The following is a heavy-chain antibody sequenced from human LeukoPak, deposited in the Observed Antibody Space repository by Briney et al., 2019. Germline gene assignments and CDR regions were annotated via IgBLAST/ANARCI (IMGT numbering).Heavy chain of an antibody. CDR3: ARDPGAGDY. CDR1: GFTFSSYS. CDR2: ITSTSYI. J-gene: IGHJ4*02. D-gene: IGHD1-14*01. Sequence: PGGSLRLSCAASGFTFSSYSMNWGRQAPGKGLEWVSSITSTSYIFYASSVKGRFTISRDNAKNSLYLQMNSLRAEDTAVYYCARDPGAGDYWGQGTLVTVSS. V-gene: IGHV3-21*01.